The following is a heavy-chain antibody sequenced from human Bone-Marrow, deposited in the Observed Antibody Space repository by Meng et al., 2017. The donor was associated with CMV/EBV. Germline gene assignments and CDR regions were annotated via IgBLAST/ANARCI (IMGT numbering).Heavy chain of an antibody. CDR3: ARGPRFRNSDQFDY. D-gene: IGHD4-23*01. V-gene: IGHV1-8*01. CDR2: MTPHNGHT. Sequence: ASVKVSCKASGYNFSSYDINWVRQAPGQGLEWMGWMTPHNGHTGYAQNFQGRVTMTRDTSISTAYMELSSLRSEDTAVYYCARGPRFRNSDQFDYWGQGTLVTVSS. J-gene: IGHJ4*02. CDR1: GYNFSSYD.